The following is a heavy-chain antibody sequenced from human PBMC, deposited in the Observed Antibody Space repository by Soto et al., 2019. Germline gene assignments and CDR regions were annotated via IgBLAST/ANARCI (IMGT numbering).Heavy chain of an antibody. Sequence: QVQLVQSGAEVKKPGASVKVSCKASGYTFTSHDINWMRQATGQGLEWMGWMNPNSGHTNYAQKFQGRVTMNRDTSIRTAYMELTNLRSEDTAIYYCASDMSTPWGQGTLVTVSS. CDR1: GYTFTSHD. V-gene: IGHV1-8*01. J-gene: IGHJ5*02. D-gene: IGHD3-16*01. CDR3: ASDMSTP. CDR2: MNPNSGHT.